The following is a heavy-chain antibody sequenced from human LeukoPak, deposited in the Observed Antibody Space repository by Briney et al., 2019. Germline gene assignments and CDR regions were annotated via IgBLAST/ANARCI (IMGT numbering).Heavy chain of an antibody. V-gene: IGHV4-59*12. D-gene: IGHD6-19*01. CDR3: ARDQRIAVAGPSRGIDY. CDR2: IYYSGST. J-gene: IGHJ4*02. CDR1: GGSISSYY. Sequence: PSETLSLTCTVSGGSISSYYWSWIRQPPGKGLEWIGYIYYSGSTNYNPSLKSRVTISVDTSKNQFSLKLSSVTAADTAVYYCARDQRIAVAGPSRGIDYWGQGTLVTVSS.